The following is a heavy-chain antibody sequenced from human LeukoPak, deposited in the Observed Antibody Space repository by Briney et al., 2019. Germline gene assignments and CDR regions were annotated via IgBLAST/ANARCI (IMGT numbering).Heavy chain of an antibody. V-gene: IGHV4-34*01. Sequence: SETLSLTCAVYGGSFSGYYWSWIRQPPGKGLEWIGEINHSGSTNYNPSLKSRVTISVDTSKNQFSLKPSSVTAADTAVYYCARGTGWLRSLYYFDYWGQGTLVTVSS. CDR3: ARGTGWLRSLYYFDY. J-gene: IGHJ4*02. CDR2: INHSGST. CDR1: GGSFSGYY. D-gene: IGHD5-12*01.